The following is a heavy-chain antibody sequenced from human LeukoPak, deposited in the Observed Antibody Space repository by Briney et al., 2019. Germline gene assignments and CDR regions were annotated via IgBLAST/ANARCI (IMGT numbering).Heavy chain of an antibody. Sequence: GGSLGLSCAASGFTVITNDMTWVRQAPGKGPEWVSVLYSDGNTKYADSVQGRFTISRDNSKNTLYLEMNSLSPDDTAVYYCARGVEPLAANTLAYWGQGTLVTVSS. J-gene: IGHJ4*02. D-gene: IGHD1-14*01. CDR1: GFTVITND. V-gene: IGHV3-53*01. CDR3: ARGVEPLAANTLAY. CDR2: LYSDGNT.